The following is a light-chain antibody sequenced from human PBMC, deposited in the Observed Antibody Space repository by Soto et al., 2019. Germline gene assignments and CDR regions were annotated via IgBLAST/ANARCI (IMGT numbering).Light chain of an antibody. V-gene: IGLV2-14*03. Sequence: QSALTQPASVSGSPGQSITISCTGTSSDIGGYNYVSWYQQHPGTAPKLMIYDVSNRPSGVSNRFSGSKSGNTASLTISGLQAEDEAAYYCSSYTSSSSLFGGGTKLTVL. CDR2: DVS. CDR1: SSDIGGYNY. CDR3: SSYTSSSSL. J-gene: IGLJ2*01.